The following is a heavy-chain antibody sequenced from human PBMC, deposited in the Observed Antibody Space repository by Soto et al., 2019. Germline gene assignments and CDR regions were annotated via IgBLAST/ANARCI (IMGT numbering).Heavy chain of an antibody. CDR3: ARRGYDSSGYYMSAFDI. V-gene: IGHV4-34*01. Sequence: SETLSLTCAVYGGSFSGYYWSWIRQPPGKGLEWIGEINHSGSTNYNPSLKSRVTISVDTSKNQFSLKLSSVTAADTAVYYCARRGYDSSGYYMSAFDIWGQGTMVTVSS. J-gene: IGHJ3*02. CDR1: GGSFSGYY. D-gene: IGHD3-22*01. CDR2: INHSGST.